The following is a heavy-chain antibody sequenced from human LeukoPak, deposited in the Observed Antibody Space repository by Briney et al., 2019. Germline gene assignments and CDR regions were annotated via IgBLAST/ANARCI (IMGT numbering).Heavy chain of an antibody. D-gene: IGHD6-13*01. J-gene: IGHJ4*02. CDR1: GFTFSSYA. V-gene: IGHV3-23*01. CDR3: AKDSDSWYDGDYFDY. Sequence: GGSLRLSCAASGFTFSSYAMSWVRQAPGKGLEWVSAISGSGGSTYYADSVKGRFTISRDNSKNTLYLQMNSLRAEDTAVYYCAKDSDSWYDGDYFDYWGQGTLVTVSS. CDR2: ISGSGGST.